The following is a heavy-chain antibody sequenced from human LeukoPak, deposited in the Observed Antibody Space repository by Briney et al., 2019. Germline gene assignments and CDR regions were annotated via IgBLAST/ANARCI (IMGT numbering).Heavy chain of an antibody. J-gene: IGHJ4*02. D-gene: IGHD6-13*01. Sequence: AAVNVSCQASGYSLIAYFRHWVQQAPGRGGAGVRWINPSNGGTKYAQNFQGRVTVTWDTSMSTAYMELISLRSDDTAVYYCARDRYTSSWTAAFDFWGQGTLVTVSS. CDR1: GYSLIAYF. V-gene: IGHV1-2*02. CDR2: INPSNGGT. CDR3: ARDRYTSSWTAAFDF.